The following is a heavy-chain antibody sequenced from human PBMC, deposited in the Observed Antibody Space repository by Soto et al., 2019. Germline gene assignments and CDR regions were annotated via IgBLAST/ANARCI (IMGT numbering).Heavy chain of an antibody. J-gene: IGHJ3*02. CDR1: GGSISSGGHY. CDR2: IYYSGST. V-gene: IGHV4-31*03. Sequence: LSLTCTVSGGSISSGGHYWNWIRQHPGKGLEWIGYIYYSGSTYYNPSLKSRVTISVDTSKNQFSLKLSSVTAADTAVYHCARDSAIAARAFDIWGQGTMVTVSS. D-gene: IGHD6-6*01. CDR3: ARDSAIAARAFDI.